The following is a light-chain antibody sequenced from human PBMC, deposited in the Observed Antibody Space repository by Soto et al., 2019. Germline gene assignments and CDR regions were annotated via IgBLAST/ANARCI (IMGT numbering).Light chain of an antibody. CDR3: SSFTLYNPVV. CDR2: GVS. V-gene: IGLV2-14*01. CDR1: ITDIGRFDF. Sequence: QSVLTQPASVSGSPGQSITISCAGTITDIGRFDFVSWYRQHPGEAPKLILYGVSDRPSGVSDRFSGSKSGDTASLTISGLQTEDEAHYYCSSFTLYNPVVFGGGTKVTVL. J-gene: IGLJ2*01.